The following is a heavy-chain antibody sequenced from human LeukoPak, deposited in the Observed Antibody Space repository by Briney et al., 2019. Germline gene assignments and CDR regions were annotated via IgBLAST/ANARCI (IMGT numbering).Heavy chain of an antibody. D-gene: IGHD2-2*01. J-gene: IGHJ4*02. CDR3: ASPPTRECSSISCPLSY. V-gene: IGHV5-51*01. CDR2: IYPGDSES. CDR1: GYSFINYW. Sequence: GESLKISCKGSGYSFINYWIGWVRQMPGKGLEWMGIIYPGDSESRYSPSFQGQVTISADKSISTAYLQWSSLKASDTAMYYCASPPTRECSSISCPLSYWGQGTLVTVSS.